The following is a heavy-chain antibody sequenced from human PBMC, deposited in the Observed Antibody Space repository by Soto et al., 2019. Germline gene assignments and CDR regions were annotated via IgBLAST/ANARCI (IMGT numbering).Heavy chain of an antibody. CDR2: ISAHNGNT. CDR1: GYAFTTYG. Sequence: QVHLVQSGAEVKKPGASVKVSCQASGYAFTTYGITWVRQAPGQGLEWMGWISAHNGNTNYAQKLQGRVTVTRDTSTSTAYMELRSLRSDDTAVYYCARGRYGDYSGQGALVTVSS. D-gene: IGHD1-1*01. CDR3: ARGRYGDY. J-gene: IGHJ4*02. V-gene: IGHV1-18*01.